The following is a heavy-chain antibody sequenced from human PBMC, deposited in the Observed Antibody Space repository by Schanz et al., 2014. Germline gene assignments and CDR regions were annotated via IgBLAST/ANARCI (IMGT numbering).Heavy chain of an antibody. J-gene: IGHJ5*02. Sequence: VQLVESGGGLIQPGGSLRLSCAVSGFTVNTNYMSWVRQAPGKGLEWIGEISYNGGANNPSLQGRVTISGDTSKKEVSLTLRSVTAADTAVYYCARKAPDYYASGSKNWFDPWGQGTLVTVSS. CDR2: ISYNGGA. V-gene: IGHV4-34*01. CDR1: GFTVNTNY. CDR3: ARKAPDYYASGSKNWFDP. D-gene: IGHD3-10*01.